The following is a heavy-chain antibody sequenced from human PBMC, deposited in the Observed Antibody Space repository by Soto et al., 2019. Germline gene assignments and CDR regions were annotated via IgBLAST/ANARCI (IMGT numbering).Heavy chain of an antibody. D-gene: IGHD4-4*01. CDR2: INADNGDT. V-gene: IGHV1-3*01. CDR3: ARELQGLYYFDF. CDR1: GYTFSNYA. Sequence: GASVKVSCKASGYTFSNYAMHWVRQAPGQRLEWLGWINADNGDTKYSQKFSGRVTITRDTSANTAFMELSSLRSEDTAMYYCARELQGLYYFDFWGQGTLVTVSS. J-gene: IGHJ4*02.